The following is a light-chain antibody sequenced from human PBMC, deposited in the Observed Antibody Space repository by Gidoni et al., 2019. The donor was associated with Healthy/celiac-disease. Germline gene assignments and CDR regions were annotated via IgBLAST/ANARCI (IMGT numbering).Light chain of an antibody. J-gene: IGKJ4*01. CDR2: DAS. Sequence: DTQITQSPSSLSASVGDRVTITCQASQAISNYLNWYQQKPGKAPKLLIYDASNLETGIPSRFSGSGSGTDFTFTISSLQPEDIAAYYCQQYDNLPLTFGGGTKVEIK. V-gene: IGKV1-33*01. CDR3: QQYDNLPLT. CDR1: QAISNY.